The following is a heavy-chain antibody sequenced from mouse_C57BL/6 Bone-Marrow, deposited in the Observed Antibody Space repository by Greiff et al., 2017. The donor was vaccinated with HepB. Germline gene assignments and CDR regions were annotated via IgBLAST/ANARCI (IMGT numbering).Heavy chain of an antibody. CDR3: TRPTMITTGRRSHWYFDV. D-gene: IGHD2-4*01. Sequence: VQLQQSGPELVKPGASVKIPCKAYGYTFTDYNMDWVKQSHGKSLEWIGDINPNNGGTIYNQKFKGKATLTVDKSSSTAYMELRSLTSEDTAVYYCTRPTMITTGRRSHWYFDVWGTGTTVTVSS. J-gene: IGHJ1*03. V-gene: IGHV1-18*01. CDR2: INPNNGGT. CDR1: GYTFTDYN.